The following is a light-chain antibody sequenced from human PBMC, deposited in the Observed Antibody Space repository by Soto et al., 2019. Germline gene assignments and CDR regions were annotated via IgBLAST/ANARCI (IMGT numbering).Light chain of an antibody. CDR3: SSYTGSSVV. CDR2: GVS. CDR1: GSDVGGYNY. J-gene: IGLJ2*01. V-gene: IGLV2-14*01. Sequence: QSVLTQPASVSGSPGQSITISCTGTGSDVGGYNYVSWYQQHPGKAPKLIIYGVSNRPSGVSNRFSGSKSGNTASLTISGLQAEDEADYYCSSYTGSSVVFGGGTKLTVL.